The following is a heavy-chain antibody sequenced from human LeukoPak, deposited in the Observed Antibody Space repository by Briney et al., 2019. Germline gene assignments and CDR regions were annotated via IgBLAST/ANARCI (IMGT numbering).Heavy chain of an antibody. J-gene: IGHJ4*02. V-gene: IGHV3-23*01. CDR3: AKSDLPPPRAYFDY. CDR1: GFTFSMYA. Sequence: GGSLRLSCAASGFTFSMYAMTWVRQAPGKGLGWVSGISGSGGSTYYADSVKGRFTISRDNSKNTLYLQMNSLRAEDTAVYYCAKSDLPPPRAYFDYWGQGTLVTVSS. CDR2: ISGSGGST.